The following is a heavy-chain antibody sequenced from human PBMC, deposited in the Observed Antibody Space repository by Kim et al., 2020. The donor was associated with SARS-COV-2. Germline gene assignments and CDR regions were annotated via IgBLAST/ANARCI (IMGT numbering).Heavy chain of an antibody. V-gene: IGHV3-21*01. J-gene: IGHJ4*02. CDR3: AREFPPLDY. Sequence: YKYYADSVRGRFIISRDNAQNSVSLQMNSLTAEDTALYYCAREFPPLDYWGPGTLVTVSS. CDR2: YK.